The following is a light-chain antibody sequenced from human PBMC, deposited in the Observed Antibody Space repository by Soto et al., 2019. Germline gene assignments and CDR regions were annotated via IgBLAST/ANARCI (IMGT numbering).Light chain of an antibody. J-gene: IGLJ3*02. CDR2: SND. Sequence: QSVVTQTPSASGTPGQRVTISCSGSSPNIGTNAVNWCQQLPGTAPRLLIYSNDQRPPGVPDRFSGSKSGTSASLAISGLQSEDEADYFCATWDDSLSGWVFGGGTKVTVL. V-gene: IGLV1-44*01. CDR3: ATWDDSLSGWV. CDR1: SPNIGTNA.